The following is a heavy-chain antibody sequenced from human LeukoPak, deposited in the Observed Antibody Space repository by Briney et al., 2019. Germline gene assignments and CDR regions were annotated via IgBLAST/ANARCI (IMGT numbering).Heavy chain of an antibody. J-gene: IGHJ4*02. V-gene: IGHV3-48*04. Sequence: QTGGSLRLSCAASGFTFSSYSMNWVRQAPGKGLEWVSYISSSSSTIYYADSVKGRFTISRDNAKKSLYLQLNSLRAEDTAVYYCATASGTYTSSYWGQGTLVTVSS. CDR1: GFTFSSYS. CDR3: ATASGTYTSSY. CDR2: ISSSSSTI. D-gene: IGHD1-26*01.